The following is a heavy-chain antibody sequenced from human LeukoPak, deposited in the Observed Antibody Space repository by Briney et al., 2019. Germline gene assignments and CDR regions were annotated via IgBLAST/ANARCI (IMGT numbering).Heavy chain of an antibody. CDR2: ISGSGGNT. J-gene: IGHJ4*02. D-gene: IGHD4-23*01. Sequence: GGSLRLSCAASGFTFSSYAMTWVRQAPGKGLEWVSGISGSGGNTYYTDSVRGRLSISRDNSKNTLYLQVNSLRAEDTAVYYCARFSGHYDGVDYWGQGTLVTVSS. V-gene: IGHV3-23*01. CDR3: ARFSGHYDGVDY. CDR1: GFTFSSYA.